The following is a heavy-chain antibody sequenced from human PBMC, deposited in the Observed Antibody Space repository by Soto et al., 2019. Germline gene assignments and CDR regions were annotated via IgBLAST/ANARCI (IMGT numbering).Heavy chain of an antibody. Sequence: GGSLRLSCAASGFTFSSYWMSWVRQAPGKGLEWVANIKQDGSEKYYVDSVKGRFTISRDNAKNSLYLQMNSLRAEDTAVYYWARDKWRYYYYGMDDWGQGTTVTVSS. CDR1: GFTFSSYW. J-gene: IGHJ6*02. D-gene: IGHD5-12*01. V-gene: IGHV3-7*01. CDR3: ARDKWRYYYYGMDD. CDR2: IKQDGSEK.